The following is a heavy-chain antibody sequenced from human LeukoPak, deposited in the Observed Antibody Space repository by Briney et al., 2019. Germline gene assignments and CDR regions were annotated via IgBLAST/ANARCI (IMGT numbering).Heavy chain of an antibody. CDR1: GFTFSSYW. CDR2: INSDGSST. V-gene: IGHV3-74*01. CDR3: ATGSGHAFDI. D-gene: IGHD3-10*01. J-gene: IGHJ3*02. Sequence: GGSLRLSCAASGFTFSSYWMHWVRQVPGKGLVWVSRINSDGSSTSYADSVKGRFTISRDNAKNTLYCQMNSLRAEDTAVYYCATGSGHAFDIWGRGTMVTVSS.